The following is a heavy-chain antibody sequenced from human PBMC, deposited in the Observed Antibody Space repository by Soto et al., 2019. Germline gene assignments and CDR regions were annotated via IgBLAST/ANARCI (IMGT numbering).Heavy chain of an antibody. J-gene: IGHJ4*02. CDR3: ARQFPSYYGGNPGGDY. D-gene: IGHD4-17*01. V-gene: IGHV4-39*01. CDR1: GGAISSSSYY. CDR2: IFYSGST. Sequence: QLQLQESGPGLVKPSETLSLTCTVSGGAISSSSYYWGWIRQPPGKGLEWIGSIFYSGSTYYNPSLKSRVTMSVDTSKNQFSLMLSSVTAADTAVYYCARQFPSYYGGNPGGDYWGQGTLVTVSS.